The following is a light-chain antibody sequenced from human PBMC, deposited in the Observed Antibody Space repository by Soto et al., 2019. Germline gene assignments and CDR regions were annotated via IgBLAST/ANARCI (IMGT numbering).Light chain of an antibody. CDR2: DVN. V-gene: IGLV2-14*01. J-gene: IGLJ2*01. Sequence: QSALTQPASVSGSPGQSITISCTGTTSDVGTYDYVSWFQQHPGKAPKLMIYDVNNRPSGVSNRFSGSKSGNTASLTISGLKPEDEADYYCSSYTTTNTLVFGGGAQLTVL. CDR3: SSYTTTNTLV. CDR1: TSDVGTYDY.